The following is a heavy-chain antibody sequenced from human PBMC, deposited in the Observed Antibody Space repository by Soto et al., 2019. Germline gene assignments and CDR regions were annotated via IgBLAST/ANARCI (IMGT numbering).Heavy chain of an antibody. CDR1: GGSMDRSY. D-gene: IGHD2-15*01. V-gene: IGHV4-59*01. Sequence: PSETLSLTCTVSGGSMDRSYWSWVRQSPGKGLEWIGYIFYSGTTNYNPSLKSRVTISVDTSKNQFSLKLSSVTAADTAVYYCARELGYCSGGSCYLTSFDPWGQGTMLTVYS. J-gene: IGHJ5*02. CDR3: ARELGYCSGGSCYLTSFDP. CDR2: IFYSGTT.